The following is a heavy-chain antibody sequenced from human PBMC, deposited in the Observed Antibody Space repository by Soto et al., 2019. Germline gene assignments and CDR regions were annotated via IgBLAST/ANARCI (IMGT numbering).Heavy chain of an antibody. CDR1: GFTFSSYA. Sequence: GSLRLSCAASGFTFSSYAMSWVRQAPGKGLEWVSAISGNDADTSHADSVRGRFTISRDNSKDTLFLQMDSLRADDTGVYYCGKERRGSGWFVSSYSGQIILVTLSS. CDR3: GKERRGSGWFVSSY. D-gene: IGHD6-19*01. CDR2: ISGNDADT. J-gene: IGHJ1*01. V-gene: IGHV3-23*01.